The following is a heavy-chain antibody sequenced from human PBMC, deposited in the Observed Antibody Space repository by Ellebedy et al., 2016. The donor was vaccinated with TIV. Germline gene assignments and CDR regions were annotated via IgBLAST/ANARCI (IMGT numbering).Heavy chain of an antibody. CDR3: ARGPYSSSWYKRDYYYGMDV. Sequence: ASVKVSCXASGGTFSSYGISWVRQAPGQGLEWMGWISAYNGNTNYAQKLQGRVTMTTDTSTSTAYMELRSLRSDDTAVYYCARGPYSSSWYKRDYYYGMDVWGQGTTVTVSS. CDR2: ISAYNGNT. V-gene: IGHV1-18*01. CDR1: GGTFSSYG. J-gene: IGHJ6*02. D-gene: IGHD6-13*01.